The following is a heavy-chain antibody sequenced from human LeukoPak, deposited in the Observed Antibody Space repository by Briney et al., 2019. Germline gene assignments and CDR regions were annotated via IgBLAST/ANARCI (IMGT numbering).Heavy chain of an antibody. CDR1: GYTFTSYD. D-gene: IGHD6-6*01. CDR2: VNPNSGNT. CDR3: ARGPLAAPPYYYYYYMDV. Sequence: ASVKVSCKAFGYTFTSYDINWVRQATGQGLEWMGWVNPNSGNTGYAQKFQGRVTMTRNTSISTAYMELSSLRSEDTAVYYCARGPLAAPPYYYYYYMDVWGKGTTVTVSS. V-gene: IGHV1-8*01. J-gene: IGHJ6*03.